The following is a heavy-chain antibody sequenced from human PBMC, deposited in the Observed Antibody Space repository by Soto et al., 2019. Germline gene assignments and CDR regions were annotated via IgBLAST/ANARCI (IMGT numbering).Heavy chain of an antibody. V-gene: IGHV3-30*18. J-gene: IGHJ6*02. D-gene: IGHD6-13*01. CDR3: EKSMVAAFPGFSGLDV. Sequence: QVQLVESGGGVVQPGRSLRLSCAASGFTFSIFGMHWVRQAPGKGLEWVAVISYDGSRTYYRNSVKGRFTISRDSSKNTLYLQMNSLRAEDTAVYYCEKSMVAAFPGFSGLDVGGQGTTVTVSS. CDR1: GFTFSIFG. CDR2: ISYDGSRT.